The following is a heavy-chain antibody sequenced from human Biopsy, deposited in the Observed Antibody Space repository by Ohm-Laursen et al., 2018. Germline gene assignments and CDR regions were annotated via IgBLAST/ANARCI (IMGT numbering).Heavy chain of an antibody. CDR1: GFTFSSYE. V-gene: IGHV3-48*03. CDR3: ARDGIVGARFNAFDI. J-gene: IGHJ3*02. D-gene: IGHD1-26*01. Sequence: LRLSCAASGFTFSSYEMNWVRQAPGKGLEWVSYISSSGSTVYYADSVEGRFTISRDNAKNSLYLQMNSLRAEDTAVYYCARDGIVGARFNAFDIWGQGTMVTVSS. CDR2: ISSSGSTV.